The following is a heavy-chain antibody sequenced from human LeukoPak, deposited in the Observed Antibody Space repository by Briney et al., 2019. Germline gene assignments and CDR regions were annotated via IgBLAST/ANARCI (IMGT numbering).Heavy chain of an antibody. CDR3: ARAVVLYYDGSGYSTRFDY. CDR1: GGSISSYY. Sequence: PSETLSLTCTVSGGSISSYYWSWIRQPPGKGLEWIGYIYYNGSTNYTPSLKSRVTISPDTSKNQFSLKLRSVTAADTAMYYCARAVVLYYDGSGYSTRFDYWGQGTLVTVSS. J-gene: IGHJ4*02. CDR2: IYYNGST. V-gene: IGHV4-59*01. D-gene: IGHD3-22*01.